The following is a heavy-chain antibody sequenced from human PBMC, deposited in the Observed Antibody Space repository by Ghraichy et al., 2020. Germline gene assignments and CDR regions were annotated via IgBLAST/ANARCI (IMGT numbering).Heavy chain of an antibody. CDR2: MNPNSGNT. V-gene: IGHV1-8*01. CDR3: ARGVDDSSGYELLDWFDP. J-gene: IGHJ5*02. CDR1: GYTSTSYD. D-gene: IGHD3-22*01. Sequence: ASVKVSCKASGYTSTSYDINWVRQATGQGLEWMGWMNPNSGNTGYAQKFQGRVTMTRNTSISTAYMELSSLRSEDTAVYYCARGVDDSSGYELLDWFDPWGQGTLVTVSS.